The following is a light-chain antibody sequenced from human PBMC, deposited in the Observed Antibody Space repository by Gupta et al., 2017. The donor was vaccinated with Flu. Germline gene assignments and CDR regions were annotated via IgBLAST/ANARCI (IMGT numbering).Light chain of an antibody. CDR3: QQYSLAPLT. CDR2: WAS. V-gene: IGKV4-1*01. CDR1: QSLLYSPTNNNY. J-gene: IGKJ4*01. Sequence: NCKSSQSLLYSPTNNNYLAWFQQKPGQPPKLLIYWASTRESGVPDRFSGSGSATDFTLTISNLQAEDVAVYYCQQYSLAPLTFGGGTKVEI.